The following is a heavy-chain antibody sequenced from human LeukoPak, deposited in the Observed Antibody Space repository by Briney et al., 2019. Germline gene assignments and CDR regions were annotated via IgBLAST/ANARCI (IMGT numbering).Heavy chain of an antibody. CDR3: AKTSTGYYYF. J-gene: IGHJ4*02. D-gene: IGHD3-22*01. Sequence: GGSLRLSCAASGFTFSSYAMSWVRQAPKEGLEWVSVISGSGGSTYYADSAKGRFTISRDNSKNTVYLQMNSLRAEDTAVYYCAKTSTGYYYFWGLGTLVTVSS. CDR1: GFTFSSYA. V-gene: IGHV3-23*01. CDR2: ISGSGGST.